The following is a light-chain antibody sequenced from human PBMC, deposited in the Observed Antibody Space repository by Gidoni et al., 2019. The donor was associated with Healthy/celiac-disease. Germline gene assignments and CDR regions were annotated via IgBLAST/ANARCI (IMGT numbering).Light chain of an antibody. CDR1: QSVSSSY. Sequence: DIVLTQSPGTLSLSPGERATLTCRASQSVSSSYLAWYQQKPGQAPRLLIYGASSRATGIPDRFSGSGSGTDFTLTISRLEPEDFAVYYCQQYGSLGTFGQGTKLEIK. J-gene: IGKJ2*01. CDR3: QQYGSLGT. CDR2: GAS. V-gene: IGKV3-20*01.